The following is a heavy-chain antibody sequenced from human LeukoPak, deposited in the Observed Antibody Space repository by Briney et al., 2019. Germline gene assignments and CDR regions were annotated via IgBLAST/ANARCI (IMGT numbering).Heavy chain of an antibody. CDR3: ARDLEVVASFRGDYYGMDV. V-gene: IGHV3-23*01. CDR1: GFTFSSYA. J-gene: IGHJ6*02. D-gene: IGHD3-22*01. Sequence: PGGSLRLSCAASGFTFSSYAMSWVRQAPGKGLEWVSAISGSGGSTYYADSVKGRFTISRDNSKNTLYLQMNSLRAEDTAVYYCARDLEVVASFRGDYYGMDVWGQGTTVTVSS. CDR2: ISGSGGST.